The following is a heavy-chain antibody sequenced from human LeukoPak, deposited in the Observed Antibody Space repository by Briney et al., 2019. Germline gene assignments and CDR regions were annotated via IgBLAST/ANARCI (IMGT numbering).Heavy chain of an antibody. CDR3: ARDFYHDSSGSSFDY. CDR1: GFTLRSYS. Sequence: PGGSLRLSCAASGFTLRSYSMNWVRQAPGKGLEWVASISSSSSYIYYADSVKGRFTISRDNAKNSLYLQMNSLRAEDTAVYYCARDFYHDSSGSSFDYWGQGTLVTVSS. CDR2: ISSSSSYI. J-gene: IGHJ4*02. D-gene: IGHD3-22*01. V-gene: IGHV3-21*01.